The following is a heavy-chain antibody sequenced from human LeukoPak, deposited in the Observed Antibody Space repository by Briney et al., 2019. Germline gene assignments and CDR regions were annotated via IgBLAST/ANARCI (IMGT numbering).Heavy chain of an antibody. Sequence: SETLSLTCTVSGGSISSGNRYRSWIRQSPRKGLEWIGYIYSTGNTYYNPSLKSRVIISVDTSKNQFSLELNSVTAADTAVYYCARDSYSYGYGGFDYWGQGILVTVSS. CDR3: ARDSYSYGYGGFDY. CDR1: GGSISSGNRY. CDR2: IYSTGNT. V-gene: IGHV4-30-4*01. J-gene: IGHJ4*02. D-gene: IGHD5-18*01.